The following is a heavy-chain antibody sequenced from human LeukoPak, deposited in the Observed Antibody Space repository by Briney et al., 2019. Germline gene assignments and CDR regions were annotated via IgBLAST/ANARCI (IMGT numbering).Heavy chain of an antibody. V-gene: IGHV3-11*04. Sequence: GGSLRLSCAASGFTFSDYYMSWIRQAPGKGLEWVSLINSLSPRAISYGDSVKGRFTISRDNAKMSLYLQMNSLRVEDTAVYYCATYSTRNAREFQSWGQGTLVTVSS. CDR2: INSLSPRAI. CDR3: ATYSTRNAREFQS. D-gene: IGHD4-11*01. CDR1: GFTFSDYY. J-gene: IGHJ1*01.